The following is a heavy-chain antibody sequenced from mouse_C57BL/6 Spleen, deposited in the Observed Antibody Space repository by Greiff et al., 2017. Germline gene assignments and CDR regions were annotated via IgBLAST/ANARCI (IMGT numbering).Heavy chain of an antibody. J-gene: IGHJ2*01. CDR2: IHPNSGST. CDR3: ASERATVVAYYFDY. D-gene: IGHD1-1*01. CDR1: GYTFTSYW. V-gene: IGHV1-64*01. Sequence: QVQLQQPGAELVKPGASVKLSCKASGYTFTSYWMHWVKQRPGQGLEWIGMIHPNSGSTNYNEKFKSKATLTVDKSSSTAYMQLSSLTSKDSAVYNWASERATVVAYYFDYWGQGTTLTVSS.